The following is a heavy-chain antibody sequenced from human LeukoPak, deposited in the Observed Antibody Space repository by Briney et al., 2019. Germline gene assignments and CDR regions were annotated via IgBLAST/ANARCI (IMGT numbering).Heavy chain of an antibody. D-gene: IGHD2-15*01. Sequence: ASVKVSCKASGYTFTDYYMHWVRQAPGQGLEWMGWINPNTGHTNYPQKFQGRVTMTRDTSITTAYMELSRLSSDDMALYYCARAGYCSGGSCRNWIDPWGQGTLVTVSS. V-gene: IGHV1-2*02. J-gene: IGHJ5*02. CDR2: INPNTGHT. CDR1: GYTFTDYY. CDR3: ARAGYCSGGSCRNWIDP.